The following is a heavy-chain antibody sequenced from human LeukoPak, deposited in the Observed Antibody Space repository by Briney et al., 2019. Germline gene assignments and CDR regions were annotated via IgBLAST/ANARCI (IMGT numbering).Heavy chain of an antibody. J-gene: IGHJ4*02. CDR2: INLNSGDT. V-gene: IGHV1-2*02. CDR3: AKNPYEYYFDY. D-gene: IGHD5-12*01. CDR1: GYTLTGYY. Sequence: GASVKVSCKASGYTLTGYYMHWLRPAPGQGLEWMGWINLNSGDTNYAQKFQGRVTMTRDTSISTAYMELSRLTSDDTAVYYCAKNPYEYYFDYCGQGTPVTVSS.